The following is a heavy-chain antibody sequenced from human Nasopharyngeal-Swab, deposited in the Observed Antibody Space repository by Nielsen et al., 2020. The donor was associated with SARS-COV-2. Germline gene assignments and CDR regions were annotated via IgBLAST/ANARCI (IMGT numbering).Heavy chain of an antibody. CDR3: AKDRYMSGGYFDF. Sequence: GGSLRLSCAASGFTFSSYGMHWVRQAPGKGLEWLAFIRYDGRSKYHADSVRGRFTISRDKSKNTLYLQMNSLRGGDTAVYYCAKDRYMSGGYFDFWGQGAQVTVSS. V-gene: IGHV3-30*02. CDR1: GFTFSSYG. J-gene: IGHJ4*02. CDR2: IRYDGRSK. D-gene: IGHD2-2*02.